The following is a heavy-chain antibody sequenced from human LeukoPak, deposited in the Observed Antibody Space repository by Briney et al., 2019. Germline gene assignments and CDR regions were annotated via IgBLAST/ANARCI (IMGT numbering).Heavy chain of an antibody. D-gene: IGHD2-8*01. CDR1: GITFEDYA. Sequence: GGSLRLSCAASGITFEDYAMHWGRQAPGEGLEWVSGISWNSGSIGYADSVKGRFTISRDNAKNSLYLQMNSLRAEHPALYYCARVYAPSYYYYYMDVWGKGTTVTVSS. CDR2: ISWNSGSI. V-gene: IGHV3-9*01. CDR3: ARVYAPSYYYYYMDV. J-gene: IGHJ6*03.